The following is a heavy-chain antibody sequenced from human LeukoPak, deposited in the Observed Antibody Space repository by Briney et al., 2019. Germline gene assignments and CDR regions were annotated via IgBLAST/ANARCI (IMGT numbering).Heavy chain of an antibody. CDR2: ICHSGST. CDR3: ARHPPHEDGYKRGFDF. J-gene: IGHJ4*02. Sequence: SETLSLTCTVSGGSISSRNYCWGWFRQSPGKGLEWIAYICHSGSTYYNPSLKSRVTISVDTSKNHFSLMLTSVSAADTAVYHCARHPPHEDGYKRGFDFWGQGTLVTVSS. D-gene: IGHD5-12*01. V-gene: IGHV4-39*01. CDR1: GGSISSRNYC.